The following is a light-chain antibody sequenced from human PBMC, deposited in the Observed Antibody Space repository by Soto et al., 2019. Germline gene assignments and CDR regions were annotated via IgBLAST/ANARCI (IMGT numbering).Light chain of an antibody. J-gene: IGKJ4*01. Sequence: SVSPGERATLSCRASQSVSSNLAWYQQKPGQAPRLLIYGASTRATGIPARFSGSGSGTEFTLTISSLQSEDFAVYSCQHYNNWPPRTFGGGTKVEIK. CDR3: QHYNNWPPRT. CDR1: QSVSSN. V-gene: IGKV3-15*01. CDR2: GAS.